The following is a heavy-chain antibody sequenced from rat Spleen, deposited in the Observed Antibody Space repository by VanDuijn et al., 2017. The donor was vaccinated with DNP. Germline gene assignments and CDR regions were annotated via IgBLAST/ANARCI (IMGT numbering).Heavy chain of an antibody. CDR2: ISNEGRRI. V-gene: IGHV5-31*01. Sequence: EVQLVESGGGLVQPGRSLKLSCVASGFTFNNHWMTWIRQVPGKGLEWVASISNEGRRIYYGDSVKGRFTISRDNAKSTLYLQMDSLRSEDTATYYCVRVNWVPDYWGQGVMVTVSS. CDR1: GFTFNNHW. CDR3: VRVNWVPDY. J-gene: IGHJ2*01. D-gene: IGHD5-1*01.